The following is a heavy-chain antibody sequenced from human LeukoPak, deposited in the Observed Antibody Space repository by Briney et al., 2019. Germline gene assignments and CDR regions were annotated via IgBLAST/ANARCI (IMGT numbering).Heavy chain of an antibody. V-gene: IGHV3-30*18. J-gene: IGHJ4*02. CDR3: AKGSGRTYFDY. CDR1: GFTFSSYG. CDR2: IWYGGSNK. D-gene: IGHD1-14*01. Sequence: PGRSLRLSCAASGFTFSSYGMHWVRQAPGKGLEWVAVIWYGGSNKYYADSVKGRFTISRDNSKNTPYLQMNSLRAEDTAVYYCAKGSGRTYFDYWGQGTLVTVSS.